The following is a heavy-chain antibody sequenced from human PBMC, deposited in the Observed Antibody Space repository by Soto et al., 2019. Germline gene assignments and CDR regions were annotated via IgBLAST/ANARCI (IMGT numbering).Heavy chain of an antibody. CDR2: IYQSGSN. V-gene: IGHV4-4*07. J-gene: IGHJ4*02. CDR3: ASYSSWSPGPFDY. Sequence: PSETLPLTCTVPGCSISIYYWSWIRQPAGKGLDLIGVIYQSGSNNYNPSLKSRVTTSLDTNNNNFPLKLSSLTGADAAVYYCASYSSWSPGPFDYWGRGTLVTVSS. D-gene: IGHD6-6*01. CDR1: GCSISIYY.